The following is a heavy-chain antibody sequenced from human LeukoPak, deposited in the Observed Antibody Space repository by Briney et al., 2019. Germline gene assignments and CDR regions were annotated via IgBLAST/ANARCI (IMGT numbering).Heavy chain of an antibody. CDR1: GFTFSSYA. J-gene: IGHJ3*02. Sequence: PGGSLRLSCAASGFTFSSYAMSWVRQAPGKGLEWASAISGSGGSTYYADSVKGRFTISRDNSKNTLYLQMNSLRAEDTAVYYCAKETRGVVVVAGTSDAFDIWGQGTMVTVSS. CDR3: AKETRGVVVVAGTSDAFDI. CDR2: ISGSGGST. D-gene: IGHD2-15*01. V-gene: IGHV3-23*01.